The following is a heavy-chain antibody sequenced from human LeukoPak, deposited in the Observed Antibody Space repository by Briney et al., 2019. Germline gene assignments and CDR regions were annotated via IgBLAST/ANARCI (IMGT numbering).Heavy chain of an antibody. Sequence: PSETLSLTCAVSGGSISSSNWWSWVRQPPGKGLEWIGEIYHSGSTNYNPSLKSRVTISVDKAKDQFSLKLNTVTAADTAVYYCASQKHYSFDYWGQGTLVTVSS. D-gene: IGHD3-10*01. CDR1: GGSISSSNW. V-gene: IGHV4-4*02. CDR3: ASQKHYSFDY. J-gene: IGHJ4*02. CDR2: IYHSGST.